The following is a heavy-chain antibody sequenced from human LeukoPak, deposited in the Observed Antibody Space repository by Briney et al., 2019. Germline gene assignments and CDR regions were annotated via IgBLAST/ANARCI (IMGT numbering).Heavy chain of an antibody. Sequence: GESLKISCKGSGYSFTGYWIGWVRPMPGKGLEWMGIIYPGDSDTRYSPSFQGQVTISVDKSISTAYLQWSSLKASDTAMYYCARSASGSFGDLDYWGQGTLVTVSS. CDR3: ARSASGSFGDLDY. J-gene: IGHJ4*02. V-gene: IGHV5-51*01. D-gene: IGHD3-10*01. CDR2: IYPGDSDT. CDR1: GYSFTGYW.